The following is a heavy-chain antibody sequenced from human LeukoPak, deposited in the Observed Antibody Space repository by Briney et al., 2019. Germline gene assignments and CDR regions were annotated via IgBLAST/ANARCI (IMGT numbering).Heavy chain of an antibody. Sequence: ASVKVSCKASGGTFSSYAITWVRQAPGQGLEWMGGIIPIFGTANYAQKFQGRVTITTDESTSTAYMELSSLRSDDTAVYYCARVRIAARPGIDYWGQGTLVTVSS. J-gene: IGHJ4*02. CDR2: IIPIFGTA. D-gene: IGHD6-6*01. CDR3: ARVRIAARPGIDY. CDR1: GGTFSSYA. V-gene: IGHV1-69*05.